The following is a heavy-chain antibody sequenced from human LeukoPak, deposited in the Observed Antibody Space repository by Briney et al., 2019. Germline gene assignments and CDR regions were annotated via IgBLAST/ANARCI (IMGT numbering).Heavy chain of an antibody. CDR3: ARGQKSALTYGSGTSAYYFDY. D-gene: IGHD3-10*01. CDR1: GYTFTSYD. V-gene: IGHV1-8*01. J-gene: IGHJ4*02. Sequence: ASVKVSCKASGYTFTSYDINWVRQATGQGLEWMGWMNPHSGNTGYAQKLQGRVTMTRNTSISTAYMELSSLRSEDTAVYYCARGQKSALTYGSGTSAYYFDYWGQGTLVTVSS. CDR2: MNPHSGNT.